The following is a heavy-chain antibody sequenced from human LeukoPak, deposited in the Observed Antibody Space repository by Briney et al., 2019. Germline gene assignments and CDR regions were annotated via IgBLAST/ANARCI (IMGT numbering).Heavy chain of an antibody. J-gene: IGHJ6*02. D-gene: IGHD4-17*01. V-gene: IGHV3-49*04. CDR2: IRSKAYGGTT. CDR3: TSGVDYGDRFYYYYGMDV. Sequence: GGSLRLSRTASGFTLGDYAMSGVRQAPGKGLEWVGFIRSKAYGGTTEYAASVKGRFTISRDDSKSIAYLQMNSLKTEDTAVYYCTSGVDYGDRFYYYYGMDVWGQGTTVTVSS. CDR1: GFTLGDYA.